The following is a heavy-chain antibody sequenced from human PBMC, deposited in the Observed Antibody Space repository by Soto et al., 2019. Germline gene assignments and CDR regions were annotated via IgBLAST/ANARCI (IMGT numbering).Heavy chain of an antibody. CDR1: GFTFTSYA. CDR3: AKAVVVPAAIGASFDY. CDR2: ISGSGGST. Sequence: EVQLLESGGGLVQPGGSLRLSCAASGFTFTSYAMSWVRQAPWKGLEWVSAISGSGGSTYYADSVKGRFTISRDNSKNTLYLQMNSLRAEDTAVYYCAKAVVVPAAIGASFDYWCQGTLVTVSS. J-gene: IGHJ4*02. D-gene: IGHD2-2*01. V-gene: IGHV3-23*01.